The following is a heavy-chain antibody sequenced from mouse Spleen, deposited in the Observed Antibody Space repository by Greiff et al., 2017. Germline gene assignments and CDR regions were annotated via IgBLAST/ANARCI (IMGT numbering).Heavy chain of an antibody. CDR3: ARDGAGTRYWYFDV. V-gene: IGHV5-4*01. D-gene: IGHD4-1*01. J-gene: IGHJ1*03. Sequence: EVKVVESGGGLVKPGGSLKLSCAASGFTFSSYAMSWVRQTPEKRLEWVATISDGGSYTYYPDNVKGRFTISRDNAKNNLYLQMSHLKSEDTAMYYCARDGAGTRYWYFDVWGTGTTVTVSS. CDR1: GFTFSSYA. CDR2: ISDGGSYT.